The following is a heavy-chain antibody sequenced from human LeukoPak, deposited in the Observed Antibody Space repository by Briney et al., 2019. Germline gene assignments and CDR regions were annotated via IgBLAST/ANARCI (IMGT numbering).Heavy chain of an antibody. CDR2: ISSNGGST. D-gene: IGHD6-13*01. J-gene: IGHJ6*03. CDR3: AKAAGTDYYYYYYMDV. Sequence: PGGSLRLSCAASGFTFSSYAMHWVRQAPGKGLEYVSAISSNGGSTYYANSVKGRFTISRDNSKNTLYLQMGSLKPEDTAVYYCAKAAGTDYYYYYYMDVWGKGTTVTVSS. V-gene: IGHV3-64*01. CDR1: GFTFSSYA.